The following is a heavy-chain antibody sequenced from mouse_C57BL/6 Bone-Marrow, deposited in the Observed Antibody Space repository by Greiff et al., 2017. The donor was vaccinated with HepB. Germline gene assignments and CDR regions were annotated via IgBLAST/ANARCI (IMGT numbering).Heavy chain of an antibody. V-gene: IGHV1-69*01. J-gene: IGHJ3*01. D-gene: IGHD2-3*01. CDR2: IDPSDSYT. Sequence: VQLQQPGAELVMPGASVKLSCKASGYTFTSYWMHWVKQRPGQGLEWIGEIDPSDSYTNYNQKFEGKSTLTVDKSSSTAYMQLSSLTSEDSAVYYCARNEYGGYYQAWFAYWGQGTLVTVSA. CDR1: GYTFTSYW. CDR3: ARNEYGGYYQAWFAY.